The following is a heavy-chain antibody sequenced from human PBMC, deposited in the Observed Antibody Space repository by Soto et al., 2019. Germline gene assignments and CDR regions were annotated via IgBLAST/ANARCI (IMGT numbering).Heavy chain of an antibody. Sequence: EVQLAESGGGLAQPGGSLRLSCAASGFTLSGYAMDWVRQAPGKGLEYVSGISSNGVGTYYANSVQGRFTISRDNSKNTVYRQMGSLRPEELAVYYCASRARPDFYYMDVWGKGTTVTVSS. J-gene: IGHJ6*03. CDR1: GFTLSGYA. D-gene: IGHD6-6*01. V-gene: IGHV3-64*01. CDR3: ASRARPDFYYMDV. CDR2: ISSNGVGT.